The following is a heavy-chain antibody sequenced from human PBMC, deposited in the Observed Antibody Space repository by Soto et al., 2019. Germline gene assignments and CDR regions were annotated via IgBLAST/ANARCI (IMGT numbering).Heavy chain of an antibody. J-gene: IGHJ6*02. D-gene: IGHD1-26*01. Sequence: SGESLNISCKGSGYSFTSHCIGWVRQMPGKGLEWMGIIYPGDSDTRYSPSFQGQVTISADKSISTAYLQWSSLKASDTAMYFCANGPVVGANYKYYDMDVWGRGTTVTVSS. CDR1: GYSFTSHC. CDR2: IYPGDSDT. CDR3: ANGPVVGANYKYYDMDV. V-gene: IGHV5-51*01.